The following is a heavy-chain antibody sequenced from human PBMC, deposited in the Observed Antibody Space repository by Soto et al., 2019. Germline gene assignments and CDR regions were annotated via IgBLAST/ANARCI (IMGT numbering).Heavy chain of an antibody. CDR2: IRAYNGDT. D-gene: IGHD3-10*01. V-gene: IGHV1-18*01. CDR1: GGTFSSYA. J-gene: IGHJ6*02. Sequence: ASVKVSCKASGGTFSSYAISWVRQAPGQGLEWMGWIRAYNGDTNYAQKFQTRVTMTTDKSTDTAYMDLRSLTSDDTAIYYCARAGAAPYYYGLDVWGQGTTVTVSS. CDR3: ARAGAAPYYYGLDV.